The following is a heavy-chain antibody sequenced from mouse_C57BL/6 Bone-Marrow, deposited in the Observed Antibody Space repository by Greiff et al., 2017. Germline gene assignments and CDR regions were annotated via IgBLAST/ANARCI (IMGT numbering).Heavy chain of an antibody. V-gene: IGHV5-6*02. Sequence: DVKLVESGGDLVKPGGSLKLSCAASGFTFSSYGMSWVRQTPDQRLEWVATISSGGSYTYYPDSVKGRFTISRDNAKNTLYLQMSSLKSEDTAMYYCARLHWYFDVWGTGTTVTVSS. CDR1: GFTFSSYG. CDR2: ISSGGSYT. J-gene: IGHJ1*03. CDR3: ARLHWYFDV.